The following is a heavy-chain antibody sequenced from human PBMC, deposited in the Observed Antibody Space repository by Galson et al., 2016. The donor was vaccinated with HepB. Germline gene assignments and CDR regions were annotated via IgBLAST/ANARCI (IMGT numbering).Heavy chain of an antibody. CDR1: GFIFSDHA. CDR3: AKCLIGGCYGMDV. CDR2: ITRTGAGT. V-gene: IGHV3-23*01. Sequence: SLRLSCAASGFIFSDHAMSWVRQAPGKGLKWVSSITRTGAGTFYADSVKGRFTTSRDNSKNTLYLQMNSLRAEDTAVYYCAKCLIGGCYGMDVWGQGTTVTVSS. D-gene: IGHD2-8*01. J-gene: IGHJ6*02.